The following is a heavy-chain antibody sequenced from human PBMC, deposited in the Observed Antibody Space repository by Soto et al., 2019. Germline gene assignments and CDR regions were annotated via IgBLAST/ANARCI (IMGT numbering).Heavy chain of an antibody. Sequence: EVQLLESGGGLVQPGGSLRLSCAPSGFTFSNFAMGWVRQAPGKGLEWVSHISAAGRTTYYADSVKGRFTISRDNSKNSLFLQMYILRAEDTAVYYCAKDGIAVSGKGYFDYWGHGSLVTVSS. CDR3: AKDGIAVSGKGYFDY. CDR1: GFTFSNFA. J-gene: IGHJ4*01. D-gene: IGHD6-19*01. CDR2: ISAAGRTT. V-gene: IGHV3-23*01.